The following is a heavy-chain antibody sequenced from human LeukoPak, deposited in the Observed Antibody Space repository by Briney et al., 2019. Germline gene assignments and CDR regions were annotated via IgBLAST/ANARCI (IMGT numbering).Heavy chain of an antibody. CDR1: GGSFSGYY. CDR3: ARAATGTAMALTYYYYGMDA. J-gene: IGHJ6*02. CDR2: INHSGST. Sequence: SETLSLTCAVYGGSFSGYYWSWIRQPPGKGLEWIGEINHSGSTNYNPSLKSRVTISVDTSKNQFSLKLSPVTAADTAVYYCARAATGTAMALTYYYYGMDAWGQGTTVTVSS. D-gene: IGHD2-8*02. V-gene: IGHV4-34*01.